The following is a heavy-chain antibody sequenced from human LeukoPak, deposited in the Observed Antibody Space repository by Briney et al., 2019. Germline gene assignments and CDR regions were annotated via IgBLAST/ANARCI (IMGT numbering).Heavy chain of an antibody. CDR3: ARARLYSSDVPGWFDP. V-gene: IGHV4-39*07. CDR2: IYYSGNT. D-gene: IGHD3-16*01. CDR1: GGSIKTYNYY. J-gene: IGHJ5*02. Sequence: SETLSLTCAVSGGSIKTYNYYWAWIRQPPGKGLEWLATIYYSGNTYYNPSLNSRVSISVDTSRNHFSLKVNSVTAADTAVYYCARARLYSSDVPGWFDPWGRGILVTVSS.